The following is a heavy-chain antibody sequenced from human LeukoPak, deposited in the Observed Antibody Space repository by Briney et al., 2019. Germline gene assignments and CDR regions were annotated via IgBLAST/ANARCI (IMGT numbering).Heavy chain of an antibody. J-gene: IGHJ6*03. Sequence: GGSLRLSCAASGFTFSSYWMHWVRQAPGKGLVWVSAISGSGGSTYYADSVKGRFTISRDNSKNTLYLQMNSLRAEDTAVYYCAKNYRPWEPHGYYYYMDVWGKGTTVTVSS. CDR2: ISGSGGST. D-gene: IGHD1-26*01. CDR3: AKNYRPWEPHGYYYYMDV. V-gene: IGHV3-23*01. CDR1: GFTFSSYW.